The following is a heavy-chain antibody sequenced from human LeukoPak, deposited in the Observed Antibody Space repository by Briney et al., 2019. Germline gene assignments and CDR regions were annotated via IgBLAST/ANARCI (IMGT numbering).Heavy chain of an antibody. CDR1: GYTFTDDN. Sequence: ASVKVSCKASGYTFTDDNINWVRQAPGQGLEWMGWMNPNTGDTAYALNFQGRLTITRDTSISTAYMELSTLKSDDTAVYYCARVDYYDSSGYYYVGYYYYYYMDVWGKGTTVTVSS. V-gene: IGHV1-8*03. J-gene: IGHJ6*03. CDR2: MNPNTGDT. D-gene: IGHD3-22*01. CDR3: ARVDYYDSSGYYYVGYYYYYYMDV.